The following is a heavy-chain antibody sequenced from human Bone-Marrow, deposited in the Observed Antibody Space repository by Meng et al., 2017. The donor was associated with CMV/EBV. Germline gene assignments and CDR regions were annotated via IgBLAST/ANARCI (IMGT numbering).Heavy chain of an antibody. CDR3: ARDAPDSPYYDFWSGWYYGMDV. J-gene: IGHJ6*02. V-gene: IGHV1-2*02. CDR1: GYTFTGYY. CDR2: INPNSGGT. Sequence: ASVKVSCKASGYTFTGYYMHWVRQAPGQGLEWMGWINPNSGGTNYAQKFQGRVTMTRDTSISTAYMELSRLRSDDTAVYYCARDAPDSPYYDFWSGWYYGMDVWGQGTTVTVS. D-gene: IGHD3-3*01.